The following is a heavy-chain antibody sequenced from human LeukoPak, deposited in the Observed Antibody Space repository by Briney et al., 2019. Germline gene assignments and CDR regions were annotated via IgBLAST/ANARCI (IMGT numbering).Heavy chain of an antibody. Sequence: GGSLRLSCAASGFTFSSYAMHWVRQAPGKGLEWVAVISYDGSNKYYADSVKGRFTIPRDNSKNTLYLQMNSLRAEDTAVYYCARGGYYYDSDAFDIWGQGTMVTVSS. CDR3: ARGGYYYDSDAFDI. CDR2: ISYDGSNK. CDR1: GFTFSSYA. V-gene: IGHV3-30-3*01. J-gene: IGHJ3*02. D-gene: IGHD3-22*01.